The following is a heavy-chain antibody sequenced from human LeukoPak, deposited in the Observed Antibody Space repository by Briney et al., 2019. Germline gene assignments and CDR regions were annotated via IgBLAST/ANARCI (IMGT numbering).Heavy chain of an antibody. D-gene: IGHD3-3*01. V-gene: IGHV3-23*01. Sequence: GASLRLSCAASGFTFSGYAMSWVRQAPGKGLEWVSAISGSGGSTYYADSVKGRFTISRDNSKNTLYLQMNSLRAEDTAVYYCAKDSYYDFWSGYGIDYWGQGTLVTVSS. CDR2: ISGSGGST. CDR3: AKDSYYDFWSGYGIDY. J-gene: IGHJ4*02. CDR1: GFTFSGYA.